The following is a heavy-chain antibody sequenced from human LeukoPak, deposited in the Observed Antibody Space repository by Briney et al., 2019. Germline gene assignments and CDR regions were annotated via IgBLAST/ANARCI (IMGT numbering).Heavy chain of an antibody. Sequence: ASVKVSCKASGYTFTSYGISWVRQAPGQGLEWMGWISAYNGNTNYVEKRQGRVTMTRDTSTSTAYMELRSLRSDDTAVYYCARDAMRSGGSSPYYNYGIDVWGQGTTVTVSS. V-gene: IGHV1-18*01. CDR1: GYTFTSYG. CDR3: ARDAMRSGGSSPYYNYGIDV. J-gene: IGHJ6*02. CDR2: ISAYNGNT. D-gene: IGHD2-15*01.